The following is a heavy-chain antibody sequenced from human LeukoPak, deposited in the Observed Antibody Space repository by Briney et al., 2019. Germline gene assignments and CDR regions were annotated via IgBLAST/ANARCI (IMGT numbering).Heavy chain of an antibody. CDR2: MHLSGTT. CDR1: GGSISTHY. J-gene: IGHJ3*02. V-gene: IGHV4-4*07. CDR3: AXGGDTFDK. D-gene: IGHD5-18*01. Sequence: SETLSLTCTVSGGSISTHYWTWIRQPAGKGLEWIGRMHLSGTTSYNPSLKSRVTMSLETSKNQFSLRLNSVTAADTAIYYCAXGGDTFDKWGQGTMVTVSS.